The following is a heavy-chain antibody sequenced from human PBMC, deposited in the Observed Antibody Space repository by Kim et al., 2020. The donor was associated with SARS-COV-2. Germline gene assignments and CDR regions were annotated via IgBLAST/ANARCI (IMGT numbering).Heavy chain of an antibody. Sequence: GGSLRLSCAASGFTFSNYGMHWVRQAPGKGLEWVAVISYDGSNRYYADSVKGRFTISRDNSKNTLYLQMNSLRAEDTAVYYCAKDLGAAALDYWGQGTLVTVSS. D-gene: IGHD6-13*01. V-gene: IGHV3-30*18. CDR2: ISYDGSNR. J-gene: IGHJ4*02. CDR1: GFTFSNYG. CDR3: AKDLGAAALDY.